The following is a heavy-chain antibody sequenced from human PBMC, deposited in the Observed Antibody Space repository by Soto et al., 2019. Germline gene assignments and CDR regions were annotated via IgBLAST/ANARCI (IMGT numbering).Heavy chain of an antibody. D-gene: IGHD5-18*01. CDR1: GGSISSYY. Sequence: PSETLSLTCTVSGGSISSYYWSWIRQPPGKGLEWIGYIYYSGSTNYNPSLKSRVTISVDTSKNQFSLKLSSVTAADTAVYYCARDTGEDTALDYWGQGTLVTVS. V-gene: IGHV4-59*01. CDR3: ARDTGEDTALDY. J-gene: IGHJ4*02. CDR2: IYYSGST.